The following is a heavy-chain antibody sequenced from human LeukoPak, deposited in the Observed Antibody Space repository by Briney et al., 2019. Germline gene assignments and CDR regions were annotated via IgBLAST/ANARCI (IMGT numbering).Heavy chain of an antibody. D-gene: IGHD6-19*01. CDR3: AKVIGVAVGPLDY. CDR2: IKEDGSEK. CDR1: GFTFSSYW. V-gene: IGHV3-7*01. J-gene: IGHJ4*02. Sequence: GGPLRLSCVASGFTFSSYWMSWVRQAPGKGLEWVANIKEDGSEKFCVDSVKGRFTISRDNAKNSLYLQMNSLRAEDTAVYYCAKVIGVAVGPLDYWGQGTLVTVSS.